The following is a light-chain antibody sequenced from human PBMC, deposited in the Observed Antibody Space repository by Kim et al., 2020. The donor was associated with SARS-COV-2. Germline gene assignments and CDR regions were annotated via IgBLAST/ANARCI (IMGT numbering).Light chain of an antibody. CDR3: QQANNFPWT. CDR2: AAS. J-gene: IGKJ1*01. Sequence: ASVRDRVNITCRASQGIGSWLAWYQHKPGKAPKLLIFAASSLHSGVPSRFSGSGSGTDFTLTINSLQPEDFAAYYCQQANNFPWTFGQGTKVDIK. V-gene: IGKV1-12*01. CDR1: QGIGSW.